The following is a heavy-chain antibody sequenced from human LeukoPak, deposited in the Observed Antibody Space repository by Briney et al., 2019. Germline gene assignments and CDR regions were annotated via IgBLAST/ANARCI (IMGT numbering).Heavy chain of an antibody. Sequence: PSETLSLTCAVYGESFSGYYWSWLRQPPGKGLEWVGEINHSGSTNYNPSLKSRVTISVDTSKNQFSLKLSSVTAADTAVYYCARGWGYGSGSYSFGYYYGMDVWGKGTTVTVSS. CDR3: ARGWGYGSGSYSFGYYYGMDV. CDR2: INHSGST. J-gene: IGHJ6*04. V-gene: IGHV4-34*01. D-gene: IGHD3-10*01. CDR1: GESFSGYY.